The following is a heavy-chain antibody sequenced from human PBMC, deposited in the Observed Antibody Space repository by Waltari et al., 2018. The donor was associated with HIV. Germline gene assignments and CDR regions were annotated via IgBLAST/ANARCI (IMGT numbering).Heavy chain of an antibody. J-gene: IGHJ4*02. V-gene: IGHV3-23*01. CDR2: SSGSGGST. CDR3: AKVRDDYGDYAYDY. Sequence: EVQLLESGGGLVQPGGSLRLSCAASGFTFSSYAMSWVRQAPGKGLEWVSASSGSGGSTYYADSVKGRFTISRDNSKNTLYLQMNSLRAEDTAVYYCAKVRDDYGDYAYDYWGQGTLVTVSS. D-gene: IGHD4-17*01. CDR1: GFTFSSYA.